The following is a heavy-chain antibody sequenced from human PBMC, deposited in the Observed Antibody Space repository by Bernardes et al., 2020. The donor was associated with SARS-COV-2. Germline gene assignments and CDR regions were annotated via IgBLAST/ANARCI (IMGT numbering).Heavy chain of an antibody. Sequence: QTPSLSSSHTGDRASSNSAAWNWIRQPPSRGLEWPGMTYYRSKWYNDYAVSVKSRITINPDTSKNQFSLQLNSVTPEDTAVYYCARDRVPHRYYYYYGMDVWGQGTTVTVSS. J-gene: IGHJ6*02. CDR3: ARDRVPHRYYYYYGMDV. CDR2: TYYRSKWYN. CDR1: GDRASSNSAA. V-gene: IGHV6-1*01. D-gene: IGHD3-10*01.